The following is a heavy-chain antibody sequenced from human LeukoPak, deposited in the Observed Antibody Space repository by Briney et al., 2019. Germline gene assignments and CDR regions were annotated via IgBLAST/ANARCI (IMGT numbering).Heavy chain of an antibody. Sequence: ASVKVSCKASGYTFTSYYIHWVRQAPGQGLQWMGIINPSGGSTSYAQKFQGRVTMTRDTSTSTVYMELSSLRSEDTAVYYCATEGVSGWLQFQPSLYYFDYWGQGTLVTVSS. V-gene: IGHV1-46*01. CDR3: ATEGVSGWLQFQPSLYYFDY. D-gene: IGHD5-24*01. CDR2: INPSGGST. J-gene: IGHJ4*02. CDR1: GYTFTSYY.